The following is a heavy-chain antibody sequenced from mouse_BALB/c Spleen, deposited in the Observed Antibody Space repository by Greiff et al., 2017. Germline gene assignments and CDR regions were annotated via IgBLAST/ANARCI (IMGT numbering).Heavy chain of an antibody. CDR1: GYTFTSYT. D-gene: IGHD1-1*02. CDR3: ARSLYGSPPYYAMDY. J-gene: IGHJ4*01. CDR2: INPSSGYT. Sequence: QVQLQQSGAELARPGASVKMSCKASGYTFTSYTMHWVKQRPGQGLEWIGYINPSSGYTNYNQKFKDKATLTADKSSSTAYMQLSSLTSEDSAVYYCARSLYGSPPYYAMDYWGQGTSVTVSS. V-gene: IGHV1-4*01.